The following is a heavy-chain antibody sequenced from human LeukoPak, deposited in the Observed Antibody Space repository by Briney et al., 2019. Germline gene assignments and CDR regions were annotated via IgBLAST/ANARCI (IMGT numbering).Heavy chain of an antibody. CDR2: INHSGST. J-gene: IGHJ5*02. Sequence: KSSETLSLTCAVYGGSFSGYYWSWIRQPPGKRLEWIGEINHSGSTNYNPSLKSRVTISVDTSKNQFSLKLSSVTAADTAVYYCARHRRSDDYGDYNWFDPWGQGTLVTVSS. CDR3: ARHRRSDDYGDYNWFDP. V-gene: IGHV4-34*01. CDR1: GGSFSGYY. D-gene: IGHD4-17*01.